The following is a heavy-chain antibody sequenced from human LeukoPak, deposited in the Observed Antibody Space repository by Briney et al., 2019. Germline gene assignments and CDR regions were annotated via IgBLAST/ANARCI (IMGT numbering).Heavy chain of an antibody. Sequence: PGGSLKLSCPASGFGFTKYAMNWVRKAPGKGLEGVAVVIGSSGATDYADSVKGRFTISRDNSKNTLFLQMNSLRAEDTAIYYCAKGACDFLEIAYFDYWGQGALVTVSS. D-gene: IGHD3-3*01. V-gene: IGHV3-23*01. J-gene: IGHJ4*02. CDR3: AKGACDFLEIAYFDY. CDR2: VIGSSGAT. CDR1: GFGFTKYA.